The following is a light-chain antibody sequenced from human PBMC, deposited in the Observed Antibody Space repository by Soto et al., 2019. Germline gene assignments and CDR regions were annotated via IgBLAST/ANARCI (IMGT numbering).Light chain of an antibody. J-gene: IGKJ2*01. CDR2: GAS. Sequence: EIVLTQSPGTLSLSPGERATLSCRASQSDSSSYLVWYQQKPGQALRLLIYGASSRATGIPDRFSGSGSGTDFALTISRLEPEDFAVYYCQQYSALPSTFGQGTKLEI. CDR3: QQYSALPST. CDR1: QSDSSSY. V-gene: IGKV3-20*01.